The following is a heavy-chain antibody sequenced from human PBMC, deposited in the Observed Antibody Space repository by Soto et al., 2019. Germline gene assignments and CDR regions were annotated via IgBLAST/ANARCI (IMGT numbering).Heavy chain of an antibody. V-gene: IGHV3-30*18. CDR2: ISYDGSNK. D-gene: IGHD6-19*01. Sequence: PGGSLRLSCAASGFTFSSHGMHWVRQAPGKGLEWVAVISYDGSNKYYADPVKGRFTISRDNSKNTLYLQMNSLRAEDTAVYYCAKVSSGLDYWGQGTLVTVSS. CDR1: GFTFSSHG. CDR3: AKVSSGLDY. J-gene: IGHJ4*02.